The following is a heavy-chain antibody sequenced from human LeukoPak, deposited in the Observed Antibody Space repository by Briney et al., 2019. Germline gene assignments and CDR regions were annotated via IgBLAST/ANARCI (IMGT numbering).Heavy chain of an antibody. D-gene: IGHD3-3*01. Sequence: PSETLSLTCSVSGASISSGSNYWGWIRQPPGKTLEWIGSIYSSGSTYYNSSLQSRVTISVDTSKNQFSLKLSSVTAADTAVYYCARGRESDYDFWSGSDYYYYYMDVWGKGTTVTVSS. V-gene: IGHV4-39*07. CDR1: GASISSGSNY. CDR2: IYSSGST. CDR3: ARGRESDYDFWSGSDYYYYYMDV. J-gene: IGHJ6*03.